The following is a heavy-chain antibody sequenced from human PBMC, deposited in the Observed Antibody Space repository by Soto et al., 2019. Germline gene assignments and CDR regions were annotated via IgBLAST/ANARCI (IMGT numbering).Heavy chain of an antibody. CDR2: ILYDGSKK. Sequence: LRLSCAASGFTFSSYGMHWVRQAPGKGLEWVAVILYDGSKKYYADSVKGRFTISRDNSRNTLYLQMSSLRAEDTALYYCVKDGSSGWPYFDDMDVWGQGTTVTVSS. J-gene: IGHJ6*02. V-gene: IGHV3-30*18. CDR3: VKDGSSGWPYFDDMDV. D-gene: IGHD6-19*01. CDR1: GFTFSSYG.